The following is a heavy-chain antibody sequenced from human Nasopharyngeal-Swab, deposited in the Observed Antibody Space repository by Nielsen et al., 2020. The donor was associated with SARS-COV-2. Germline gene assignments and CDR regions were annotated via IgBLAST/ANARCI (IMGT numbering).Heavy chain of an antibody. V-gene: IGHV4-34*01. CDR3: ARSYYYDSLVGG. D-gene: IGHD3-22*01. CDR1: GGSFSAYY. CDR2: INHSGST. Sequence: GSLRLSCAVYGGSFSAYYWSWIRQPPGKGLEWIGAINHSGSTDYNPSLKSRVTISVDTSKRQFSLNLTSVTAADTAVYYCARSYYYDSLVGGWGQGTLVTVSS. J-gene: IGHJ4*02.